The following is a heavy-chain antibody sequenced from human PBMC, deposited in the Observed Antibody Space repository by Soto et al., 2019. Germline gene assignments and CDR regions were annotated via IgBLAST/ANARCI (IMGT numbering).Heavy chain of an antibody. CDR2: INWNGDST. V-gene: IGHV3-20*04. Sequence: GGSLRLSCAASGFTFDHYGMTWVRQAPGKGLEWVSGINWNGDSTGYADSVKGRFTISRDNAKNSLYLQMNSLRAEDMALYYCARYTSADYYAFDYWGQGTLVTVSS. J-gene: IGHJ4*02. CDR3: ARYTSADYYAFDY. CDR1: GFTFDHYG. D-gene: IGHD3-10*01.